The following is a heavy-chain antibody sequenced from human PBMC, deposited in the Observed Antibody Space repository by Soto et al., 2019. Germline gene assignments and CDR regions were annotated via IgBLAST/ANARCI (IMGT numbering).Heavy chain of an antibody. Sequence: ASVKVSCKASGDTFSSYAISWVRQAPGQGLEWMGGIIPIFGTANYAQKFQGRVTITADESTSTAYMELSSLRSEDTAVYYCARDHEYDFWSGYLDYWGQGTLVTVSS. CDR3: ARDHEYDFWSGYLDY. D-gene: IGHD3-3*01. J-gene: IGHJ4*02. V-gene: IGHV1-69*13. CDR1: GDTFSSYA. CDR2: IIPIFGTA.